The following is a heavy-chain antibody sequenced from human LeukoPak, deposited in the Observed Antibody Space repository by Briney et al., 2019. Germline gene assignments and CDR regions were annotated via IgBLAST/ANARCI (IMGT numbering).Heavy chain of an antibody. D-gene: IGHD2-21*01. CDR2: ISGSGGGT. CDR3: AKRGVVIRVILVGFHKEANYFDS. V-gene: IGHV3-23*01. Sequence: GGSLRLSCAVSGGTLSNYGMSWVRQAPGGGLEWVAGISGSGGGTNYADSVKGRFTISRDNPKNTLYLHMNTLRLEDTAVYFCAKRGVVIRVILVGFHKEANYFDSWGQGALVTVSS. J-gene: IGHJ4*02. CDR1: GGTLSNYG.